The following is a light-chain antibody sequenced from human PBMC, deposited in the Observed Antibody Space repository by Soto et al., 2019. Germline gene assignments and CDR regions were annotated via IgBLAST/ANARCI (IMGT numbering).Light chain of an antibody. CDR2: GAS. CDR3: QQYNNWTRT. V-gene: IGKV3-15*01. J-gene: IGKJ1*01. Sequence: EIVMTQSPATLSVSPGERATLSCRASQSVSSNLAWYQQKPGQAPRLLIYGASTRATGIPARFSGSGSGTEFTLTISSLKYEDFAVYYCQQYNNWTRTFGQGTKVDIK. CDR1: QSVSSN.